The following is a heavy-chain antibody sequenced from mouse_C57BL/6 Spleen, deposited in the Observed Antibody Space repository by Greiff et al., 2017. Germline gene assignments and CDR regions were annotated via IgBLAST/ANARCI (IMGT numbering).Heavy chain of an antibody. CDR2: IDPETGGT. J-gene: IGHJ1*03. V-gene: IGHV1-15*01. D-gene: IGHD1-1*01. CDR3: TRYYGSSYGYFDV. Sequence: VQLVESGAELVRPGASVTLSCKASGYTFTDYEMHWVKQTPVHGLEWIGAIDPETGGTAYNQKFKGKAILTADKSSSTAYMELRSLTSEDSAVYYCTRYYGSSYGYFDVWGTGTTVTVSS. CDR1: GYTFTDYE.